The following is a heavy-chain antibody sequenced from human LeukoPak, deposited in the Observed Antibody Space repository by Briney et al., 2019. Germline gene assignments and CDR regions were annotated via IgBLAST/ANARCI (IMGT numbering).Heavy chain of an antibody. CDR3: AKGNLVITTAPFDAFDI. D-gene: IGHD3-22*01. J-gene: IGHJ3*02. Sequence: PGRSLRLSCVASGFTFSSYGMHWVRQAPGKGLEWEAVISYDGSNKYYADSVKGRFTISRDNSKNTLYLQMNSLRAEDTAVYYCAKGNLVITTAPFDAFDIWGQGTMVTVSS. V-gene: IGHV3-30*18. CDR1: GFTFSSYG. CDR2: ISYDGSNK.